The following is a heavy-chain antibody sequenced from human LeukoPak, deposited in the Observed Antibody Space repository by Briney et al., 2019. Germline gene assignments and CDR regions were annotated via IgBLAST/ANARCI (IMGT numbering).Heavy chain of an antibody. CDR2: ISAYNGNT. D-gene: IGHD2-21*01. CDR1: GYSFTSYG. J-gene: IGHJ4*02. CDR3: ARETAYCGGDCYFGFEY. V-gene: IGHV1-18*01. Sequence: ASVKVSCKASGYSFTSYGISWVRQAPGQGLEWMGWISAYNGNTNYAQKLQGRVTMTTDTSTSTAYMELRSLISEDTAVYFGARETAYCGGDCYFGFEYSGPGKLVTVSS.